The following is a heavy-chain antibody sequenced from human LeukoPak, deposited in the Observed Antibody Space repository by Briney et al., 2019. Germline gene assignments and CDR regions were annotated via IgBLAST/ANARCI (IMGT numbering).Heavy chain of an antibody. CDR3: ARTNSGYAYYFDY. J-gene: IGHJ4*02. V-gene: IGHV3-23*01. CDR2: ISGSGGST. D-gene: IGHD5-12*01. Sequence: GGSLRLSCAASGFTFSSYAMSWVRQAPGKGLEWVSAISGSGGSTYYADSVKGRFTISRDNSKNTLYLQMNSLRAEDTAVYYCARTNSGYAYYFDYWGQETLVTVSS. CDR1: GFTFSSYA.